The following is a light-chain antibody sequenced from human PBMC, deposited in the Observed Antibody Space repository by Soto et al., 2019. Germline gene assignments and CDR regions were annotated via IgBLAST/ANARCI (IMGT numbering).Light chain of an antibody. V-gene: IGKV1-5*03. CDR1: QSISSW. Sequence: DIQMTQSPSTLSASVGDRVTITCRASQSISSWLAWYQQKPGKAPKLLIYKASSLESGGPSRFSGSGSGTEFTHTISSLQPDDFATYYCQQYNSYSLWTFGQGTKVEIK. J-gene: IGKJ1*01. CDR3: QQYNSYSLWT. CDR2: KAS.